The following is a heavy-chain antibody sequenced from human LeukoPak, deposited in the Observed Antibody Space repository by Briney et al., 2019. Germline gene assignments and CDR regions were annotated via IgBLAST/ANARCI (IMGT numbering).Heavy chain of an antibody. CDR3: AKVCSSGCHGEFDY. Sequence: PGGSLRRSCAASGFTFSSYAMSWVRQAPGKGLEWVSAISGSGGSTYYADSVKGRFTISRDNSKNTLYLQMNSLRAEDTAVYYCAKVCSSGCHGEFDYWGQGTLVTVSS. CDR1: GFTFSSYA. CDR2: ISGSGGST. D-gene: IGHD6-19*01. V-gene: IGHV3-23*01. J-gene: IGHJ4*02.